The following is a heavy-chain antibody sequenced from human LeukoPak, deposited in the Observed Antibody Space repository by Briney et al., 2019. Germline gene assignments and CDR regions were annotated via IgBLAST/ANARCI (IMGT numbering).Heavy chain of an antibody. D-gene: IGHD3-16*02. CDR2: ISSSSSYI. Sequence: PGGSLRLSCAASGFTFSIYSMNWVRQAPGKGLEWVSSISSSSSYIYYADSVKGRFTISRDNAKNSLYLQMNSLRAEDTAVYYCARDVYDYVWGSYRFDFWGQGTLVTVSS. CDR1: GFTFSIYS. J-gene: IGHJ4*02. CDR3: ARDVYDYVWGSYRFDF. V-gene: IGHV3-21*01.